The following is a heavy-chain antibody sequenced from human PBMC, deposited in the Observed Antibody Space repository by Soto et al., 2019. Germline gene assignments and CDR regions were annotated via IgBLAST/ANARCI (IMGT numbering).Heavy chain of an antibody. CDR3: ARHPQGY. CDR2: IYYSGST. V-gene: IGHV4-39*01. Sequence: SETLSLTCTVSGGSISSSSYYWGWIRQPPGKGLEWIGGIYYSGSTYYNPSLKSRVTISVDTSKNQFSLKLSSVTAADTAVYYCARHPQGYWGQGTLVTVSS. J-gene: IGHJ4*02. CDR1: GGSISSSSYY.